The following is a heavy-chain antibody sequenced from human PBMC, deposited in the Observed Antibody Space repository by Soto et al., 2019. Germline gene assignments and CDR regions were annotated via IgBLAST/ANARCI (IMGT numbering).Heavy chain of an antibody. J-gene: IGHJ4*02. V-gene: IGHV3-23*01. Sequence: VGSLRLSCAASGFTFSNYAMNWVRQAPGKGLEWVSGISGSGGSTYLADSVKGRFTISRDNSKNTLYLQMNSLRAEDTAVYYCTKVSSSEWAYQDYWGQGTLVTVSS. CDR3: TKVSSSEWAYQDY. CDR2: ISGSGGST. CDR1: GFTFSNYA. D-gene: IGHD1-26*01.